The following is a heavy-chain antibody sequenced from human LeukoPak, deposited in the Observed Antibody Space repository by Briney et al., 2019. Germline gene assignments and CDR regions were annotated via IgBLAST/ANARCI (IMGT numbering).Heavy chain of an antibody. CDR1: GFTFSSYS. CDR3: ARGTGDYYDSSGYFDY. D-gene: IGHD3-22*01. J-gene: IGHJ4*02. Sequence: GGSPRLSCAASGFTFSSYSMNWVRQAPGKGLEWVSSISSSSSYIYYADSVKGRFTISRDNAKNSLYLQMNSLRAEDTAVYYCARGTGDYYDSSGYFDYWGQGTLVTVSS. CDR2: ISSSSSYI. V-gene: IGHV3-21*01.